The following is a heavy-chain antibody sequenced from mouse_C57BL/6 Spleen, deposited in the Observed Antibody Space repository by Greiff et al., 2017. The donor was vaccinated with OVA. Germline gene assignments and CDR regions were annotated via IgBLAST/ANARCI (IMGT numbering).Heavy chain of an antibody. D-gene: IGHD2-4*01. V-gene: IGHV5-17*01. CDR3: ARRLRGAMDY. CDR1: GFTFTDYG. Sequence: EVQLVESGGGLVKPGASLKLSCAASGFTFTDYGMHWVRQAPEQGLEWVAYISTGSSTTHYADTVKGRFPISRDNANNTLFLQMTSLRSEDTAMYYCARRLRGAMDYWGQGTSVTVSS. J-gene: IGHJ4*01. CDR2: ISTGSSTT.